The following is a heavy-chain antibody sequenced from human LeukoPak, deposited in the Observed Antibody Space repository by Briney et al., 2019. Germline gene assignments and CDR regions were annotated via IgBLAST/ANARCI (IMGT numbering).Heavy chain of an antibody. CDR3: ARDPRSGSDFDY. V-gene: IGHV3-74*01. CDR2: INGDGSGI. CDR1: GFTFGSYW. D-gene: IGHD3-22*01. Sequence: GGSLRLSCAASGFTFGSYWMHWVRQAPGKGLVWVSRINGDGSGITYADTVKGRFTISRDNARNTLYLQMNSLRAEDTAVYYCARDPRSGSDFDYWGQGNLVTVSS. J-gene: IGHJ4*02.